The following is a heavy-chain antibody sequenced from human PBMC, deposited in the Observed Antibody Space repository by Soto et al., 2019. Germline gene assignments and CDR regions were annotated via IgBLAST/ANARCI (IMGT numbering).Heavy chain of an antibody. V-gene: IGHV1-69*13. J-gene: IGHJ4*02. CDR1: GGTFSSYA. CDR3: ARDRTYYDFWSGYYYPYYFDY. CDR2: IIPIFGTA. Sequence: SVKVSCKASGGTFSSYAISWVRQAPGQGLEWKGGIIPIFGTANYAQKFQGRVTITADESTSTAYMELSSLRSEDTAVYYCARDRTYYDFWSGYYYPYYFDYWGQGTLVTVSS. D-gene: IGHD3-3*01.